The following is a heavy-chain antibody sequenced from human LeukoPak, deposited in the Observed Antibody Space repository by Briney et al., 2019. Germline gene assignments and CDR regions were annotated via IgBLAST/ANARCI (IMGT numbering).Heavy chain of an antibody. CDR1: GLTFSNAW. Sequence: GGSLRLSCAASGLTFSNAWMTWVRQSPGKGLEWVGHIKSKINGGTAAYAAPANGRFTISRDDSKDTLYLQMNSLKTEDTAVYYCTTERAAAADYWGQGTLGTLSS. V-gene: IGHV3-15*01. CDR2: IKSKINGGTA. CDR3: TTERAAAADY. J-gene: IGHJ4*02. D-gene: IGHD6-25*01.